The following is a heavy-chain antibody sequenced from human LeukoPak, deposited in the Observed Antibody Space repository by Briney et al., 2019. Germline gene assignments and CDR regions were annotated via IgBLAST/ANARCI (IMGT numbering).Heavy chain of an antibody. CDR1: GFTFSSYG. D-gene: IGHD3-3*01. Sequence: PGGSLRLSCAASGFTFSSYGMHWVRQAPGKGLEWVAVISYDGSNKYYADSVKGRFTISRDNAKNSLYLQMNSLRAEDTAVYYCARFLRGPRGYWGQGTLVTVSS. V-gene: IGHV3-30*03. J-gene: IGHJ4*02. CDR2: ISYDGSNK. CDR3: ARFLRGPRGY.